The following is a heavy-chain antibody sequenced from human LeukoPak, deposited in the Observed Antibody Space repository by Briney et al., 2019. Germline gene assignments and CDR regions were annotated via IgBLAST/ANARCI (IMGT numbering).Heavy chain of an antibody. D-gene: IGHD3-9*01. J-gene: IGHJ4*01. Sequence: SETLSLTCAVYGESLSDYCWSWIRQTPGKGLEWIGEIEHAGRSNYSPSLKRRVVMSVDTSKNQFSLKVNSVTAAETGVYYCAREAVRATGSPYFFDSWGHGTLVAVSS. CDR1: GESLSDYC. V-gene: IGHV4-34*01. CDR2: IEHAGRS. CDR3: AREAVRATGSPYFFDS.